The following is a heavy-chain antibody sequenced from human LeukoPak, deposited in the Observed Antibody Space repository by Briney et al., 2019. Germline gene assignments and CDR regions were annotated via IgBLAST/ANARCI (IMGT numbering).Heavy chain of an antibody. Sequence: PGGSLRLSCEASAFTLSSYNMNWVRQAPGKGLEWISSISSGSTYMNYADSVKGRFTISRDNAKNSLYLEMNSLRGEDTAVYYCARGGSGYSYGKIDSWGQGILVTVSS. D-gene: IGHD5-18*01. CDR3: ARGGSGYSYGKIDS. J-gene: IGHJ4*02. CDR1: AFTLSSYN. CDR2: ISSGSTYM. V-gene: IGHV3-21*01.